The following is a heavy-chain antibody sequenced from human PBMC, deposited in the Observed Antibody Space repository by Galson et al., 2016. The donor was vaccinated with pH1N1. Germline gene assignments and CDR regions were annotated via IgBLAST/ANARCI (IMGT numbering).Heavy chain of an antibody. V-gene: IGHV1-18*04. J-gene: IGHJ3*02. CDR3: AGKPQHHALDI. CDR2: ISANNGNT. CDR1: GYTFTTYG. D-gene: IGHD6-13*01. Sequence: SVKVSCKASGYTFTTYGISWVRQAPGQGLEWMGWISANNGNTNSAQKLQGRATMTTDTSTTTAYMELTSLTSDDTAVYYCAGKPQHHALDIWGQGTMVTVSS.